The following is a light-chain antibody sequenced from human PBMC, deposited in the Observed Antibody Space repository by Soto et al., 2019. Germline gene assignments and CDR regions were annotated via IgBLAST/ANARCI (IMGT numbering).Light chain of an antibody. Sequence: QSVLTQPPSASGTPGQRVTISCSGSSSNIGSNTVNWYQQLPGTAPKLLIYSNNQRPSGVPDRFSGSKSGTSASLAISGLQSEDEADYYCAAWDDTLNGYVLGNGTKVTVL. J-gene: IGLJ1*01. CDR3: AAWDDTLNGYV. CDR2: SNN. V-gene: IGLV1-44*01. CDR1: SSNIGSNT.